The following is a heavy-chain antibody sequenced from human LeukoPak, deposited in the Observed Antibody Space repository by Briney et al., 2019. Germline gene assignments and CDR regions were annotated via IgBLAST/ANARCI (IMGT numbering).Heavy chain of an antibody. CDR2: ISSSSSYI. CDR1: GFTLSSYS. D-gene: IGHD6-19*01. V-gene: IGHV3-21*01. J-gene: IGHJ4*02. CDR3: ARDRRIAVAGYFDY. Sequence: GGSLRLSCAASGFTLSSYSMNWVRQAPGKGLEWVSSISSSSSYIYYADSVKGRFTISRDNAKNSLYLQMNSLRAEDTAVNYCARDRRIAVAGYFDYWGQGTLVTVSS.